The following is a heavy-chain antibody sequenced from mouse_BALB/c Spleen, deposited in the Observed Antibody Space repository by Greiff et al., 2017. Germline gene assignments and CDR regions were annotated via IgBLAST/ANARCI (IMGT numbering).Heavy chain of an antibody. J-gene: IGHJ3*01. CDR3: TRGFAY. CDR2: IDPETGGT. Sequence: VQLHQSGAELVRPGASVTLSCKASGYTFTDYEMHWVKQTPVHGLEWIGAIDPETGGTAYNQKFKGKATLTADKSSSTAYMELRSLTSEDSAVYYCTRGFAYWGQGTLVTVSA. CDR1: GYTFTDYE. V-gene: IGHV1-15*01.